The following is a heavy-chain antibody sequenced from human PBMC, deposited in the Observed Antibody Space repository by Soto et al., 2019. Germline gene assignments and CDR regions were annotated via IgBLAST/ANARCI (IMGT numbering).Heavy chain of an antibody. Sequence: EVQLVETGGGLIQPGGSLRLSCAASGFTVSSNYMNWVRQAPGKGLEWLSIIYSDGTTNYADSVKGRFTISRDNFNNTLYLQMNNLRAEDTAVYYCAILSNWGQGTLVTVSS. J-gene: IGHJ4*02. CDR2: IYSDGTT. CDR3: AILSN. V-gene: IGHV3-53*02. CDR1: GFTVSSNY. D-gene: IGHD6-6*01.